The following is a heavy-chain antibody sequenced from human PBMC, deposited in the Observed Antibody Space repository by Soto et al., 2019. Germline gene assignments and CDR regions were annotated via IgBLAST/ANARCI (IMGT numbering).Heavy chain of an antibody. CDR1: GYTFTSYG. CDR2: ISAYNGNT. Sequence: QVQLVQSGAEVKKPGASVKVSCKASGYTFTSYGISWVRQAPGQGLEWMGWISAYNGNTNYAQKLQGRVTMTTDTSTSTAYMELRSLRSDDTAVYYCARESVVVVAATTDYYYCGMDVWGQGTTVTVSS. J-gene: IGHJ6*02. D-gene: IGHD2-15*01. V-gene: IGHV1-18*01. CDR3: ARESVVVVAATTDYYYCGMDV.